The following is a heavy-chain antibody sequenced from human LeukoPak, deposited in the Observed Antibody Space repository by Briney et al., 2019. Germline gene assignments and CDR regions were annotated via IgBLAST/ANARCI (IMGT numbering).Heavy chain of an antibody. V-gene: IGHV3-23*01. J-gene: IGHJ4*02. CDR3: AKDRNPMDYGGPFDC. CDR2: ISGSGGST. D-gene: IGHD4-23*01. CDR1: GFTFSSYA. Sequence: GGSLRLSCAASGFTFSSYAMSWVRQAPGKGLEWVSAISGSGGSTYYADSVKGRFTISRDNSKNTLYLQMNSLRAEDTAVYYCAKDRNPMDYGGPFDCWGQGTLVTVSS.